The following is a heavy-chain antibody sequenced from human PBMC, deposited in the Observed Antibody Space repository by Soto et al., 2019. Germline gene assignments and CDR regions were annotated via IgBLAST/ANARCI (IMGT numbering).Heavy chain of an antibody. CDR3: ARGRRPIIGGRYDTRGYFEQ. D-gene: IGHD3-22*01. V-gene: IGHV1-18*01. CDR2: ISVYNAKT. J-gene: IGHJ4*02. Sequence: ASVXVSFKASFYNFFFYGLILVLQAPGQGLEWMWWISVYNAKTNYAQKFQGRVTMTPDTSATTVYMELRSLKSDDTAVYYCARGRRPIIGGRYDTRGYFEQWGQGTLVTVSS. CDR1: FYNFFFYG.